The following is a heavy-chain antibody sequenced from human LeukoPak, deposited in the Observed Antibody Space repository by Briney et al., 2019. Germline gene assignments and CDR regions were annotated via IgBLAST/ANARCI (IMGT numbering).Heavy chain of an antibody. J-gene: IGHJ4*02. CDR2: ISGRGGST. CDR1: GFTFSSYA. Sequence: PGGSLRLSCAASGFTFSSYAMSWVRQAPGKGLEWVSAISGRGGSTYYADSVKGRFTISRDNSKNTLYLQMNSLRAEDTAVYYCAKDGIAVADKHYYFDYWGQGTLVTVSS. CDR3: AKDGIAVADKHYYFDY. D-gene: IGHD6-19*01. V-gene: IGHV3-23*01.